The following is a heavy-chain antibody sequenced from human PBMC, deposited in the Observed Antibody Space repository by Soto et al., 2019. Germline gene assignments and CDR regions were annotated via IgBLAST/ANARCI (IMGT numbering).Heavy chain of an antibody. V-gene: IGHV1-69*02. CDR1: GGTFSGYT. J-gene: IGHJ4*02. CDR3: ARVALFRENSGNDPPHVNYSDY. D-gene: IGHD5-12*01. CDR2: IIPILGIA. Sequence: SVKVSCKASGGTFSGYTISWVRQAPGQGLEWMGRIIPILGIANYAQKFQGRVTITADKSTSTAYMELSSLRSEDTAVYYCARVALFRENSGNDPPHVNYSDYCGPTPLVTVST.